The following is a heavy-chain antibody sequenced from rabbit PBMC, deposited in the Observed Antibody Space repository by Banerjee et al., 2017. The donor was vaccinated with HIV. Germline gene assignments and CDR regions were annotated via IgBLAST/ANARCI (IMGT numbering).Heavy chain of an antibody. Sequence: QEQLVESGGDLVQPGGSLKLSCKASGFDFSGYGVSWVRQAPGKGLEWIACIDAGNNGNTYYASWAKGRFTVSKTSSTTVTLQMTSLTAADTATYFCARDRYTDGTYAASLWGQGTLVTVS. CDR1: GFDFSGYG. J-gene: IGHJ4*01. V-gene: IGHV1S45*01. CDR2: IDAGNNGNT. CDR3: ARDRYTDGTYAASL. D-gene: IGHD8-1*01.